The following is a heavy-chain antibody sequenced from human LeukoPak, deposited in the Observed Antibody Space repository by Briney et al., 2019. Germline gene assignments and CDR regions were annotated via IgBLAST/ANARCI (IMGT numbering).Heavy chain of an antibody. J-gene: IGHJ6*03. Sequence: GGSLRLSCAASGFTFSTYWMHWVRQLQGRGLVWASGIKSDGSSTNYADSVKGRFTISRDNAKNTLYLQMNSLRAEDTAVYYCARDGMYGSSSYYYYMDVWGKGTTVTVSS. CDR3: ARDGMYGSSSYYYYMDV. CDR1: GFTFSTYW. V-gene: IGHV3-74*01. D-gene: IGHD6-6*01. CDR2: IKSDGSST.